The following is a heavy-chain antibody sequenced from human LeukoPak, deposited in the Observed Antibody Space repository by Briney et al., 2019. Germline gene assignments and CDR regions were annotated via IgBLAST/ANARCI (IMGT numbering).Heavy chain of an antibody. V-gene: IGHV4-59*08. CDR2: IYYSGST. CDR1: GGSISSYY. CDR3: ARQQPGYCSSTSCLNEVDY. J-gene: IGHJ4*02. Sequence: SETLSLTCTVSGGSISSYYWSWIRQPPGKGLEWIGYIYYSGSTNYNPSLKSRVTISVDTSKNQFSLKLSSVTAADTAVYYCARQQPGYCSSTSCLNEVDYWGQGTLVTVSS. D-gene: IGHD2-2*01.